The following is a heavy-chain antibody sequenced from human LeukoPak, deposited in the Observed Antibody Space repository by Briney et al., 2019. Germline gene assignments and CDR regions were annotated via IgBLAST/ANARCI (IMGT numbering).Heavy chain of an antibody. V-gene: IGHV3-48*01. Sequence: GGSLRLSCAASGFTFSSYSMNWVRQAPGKGLEWISYVTYNGATMYYADSVKGRFTISRDNSKNTVYLQMNSLRPEDTAMYYCAREGGYVFDYWGQGTLVTVSS. CDR3: AREGGYVFDY. D-gene: IGHD5-12*01. J-gene: IGHJ4*02. CDR1: GFTFSSYS. CDR2: VTYNGATM.